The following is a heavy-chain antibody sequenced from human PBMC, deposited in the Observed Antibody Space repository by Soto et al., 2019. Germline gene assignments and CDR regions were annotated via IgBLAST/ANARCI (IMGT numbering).Heavy chain of an antibody. V-gene: IGHV3-43*01. CDR3: AKDIFSSSYYYGMDV. D-gene: IGHD6-13*01. CDR2: ISWDGGST. J-gene: IGHJ6*02. CDR1: GFTFDDYT. Sequence: TVGSLRLSCAASGFTFDDYTMHWVRQAPGKGLEWVSLISWDGGSTYYADSVKGRFTISRDNSKNSLYLQMNSLRTEDTALYYCAKDIFSSSYYYGMDVWGQGTTVTVSS.